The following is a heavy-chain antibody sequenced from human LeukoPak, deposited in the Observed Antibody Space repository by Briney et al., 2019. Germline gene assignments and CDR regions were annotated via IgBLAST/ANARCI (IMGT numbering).Heavy chain of an antibody. V-gene: IGHV3-64D*06. D-gene: IGHD1-1*01. CDR2: ISSNGGST. J-gene: IGHJ3*02. CDR1: GFTFSSYA. Sequence: QSGGSLRLSCSASGFTFSSYAMHWVRQAPGKGLEYVSAISSNGGSTYYADSVKGRFTISRDNSKNTLYLQMSSLRAEDTAVYYCVKDRINWNDPRDPDAFDIWGQGTMVTVSS. CDR3: VKDRINWNDPRDPDAFDI.